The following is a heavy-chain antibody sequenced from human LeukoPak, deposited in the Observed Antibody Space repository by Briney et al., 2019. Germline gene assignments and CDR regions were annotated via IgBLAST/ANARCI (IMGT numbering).Heavy chain of an antibody. Sequence: SETLSLTCAVYGGSFSGYYWSWIRQPPGKGLEWVGEINHSGSTNYNPSFKSRATISVDKSKNQFSLKLSSGTVADTAGCYLARGRRNYYDSSGYLRPWGQGTRATVSA. J-gene: IGHJ5*02. CDR1: GGSFSGYY. V-gene: IGHV4-34*01. CDR2: INHSGST. D-gene: IGHD3-22*01. CDR3: ARGRRNYYDSSGYLRP.